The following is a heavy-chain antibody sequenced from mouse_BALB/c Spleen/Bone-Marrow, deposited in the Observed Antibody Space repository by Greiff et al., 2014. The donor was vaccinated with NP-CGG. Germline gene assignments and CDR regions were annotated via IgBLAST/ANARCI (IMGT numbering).Heavy chain of an antibody. D-gene: IGHD6-2*01. Sequence: QVQLKESGAELVKPGASVKLSCKTSGYTFTNYYIYWVKQRPGQGLEWIGEINPGNGGTNFNERFKSKATLTVDKSSTTAYILLTSLTSEDSAVYYCAWGSPYWGQGTLVTVSA. J-gene: IGHJ3*01. CDR2: INPGNGGT. CDR3: AWGSPY. V-gene: IGHV1S81*02. CDR1: GYTFTNYY.